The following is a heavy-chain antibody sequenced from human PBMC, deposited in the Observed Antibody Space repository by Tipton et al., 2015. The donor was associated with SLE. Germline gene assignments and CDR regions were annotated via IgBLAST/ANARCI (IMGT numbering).Heavy chain of an antibody. Sequence: QVQLVQSGAEVKKPGASVKVSCKASGYTFTSYGISWVRQAPGQALEWMGWITPFNGNTNYAQKFQDRVTITRDRSMSTAYMELSSLRSEDTAMYYCARSGLWFGEPDAFDIWGQGTMVTVSS. J-gene: IGHJ3*02. V-gene: IGHV1-45*02. D-gene: IGHD3-10*01. CDR1: GYTFTSYG. CDR2: ITPFNGNT. CDR3: ARSGLWFGEPDAFDI.